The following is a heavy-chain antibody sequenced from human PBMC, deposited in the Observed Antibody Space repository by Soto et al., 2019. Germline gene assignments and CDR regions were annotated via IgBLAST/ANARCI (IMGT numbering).Heavy chain of an antibody. CDR2: VIPMYDSV. J-gene: IGHJ4*02. CDR3: ASWRSYSGSYCFDY. D-gene: IGHD1-26*01. V-gene: IGHV1-69*06. Sequence: QVQLVQSGAEVKKPGSSVKVSCDASGGSFNTYTINWVRQAPGRGLEWMGQVIPMYDSVNYAESFQGRVTITADKSTRIAYMELSSLRSEDTALYFCASWRSYSGSYCFDYWGQGTLVIVSS. CDR1: GGSFNTYT.